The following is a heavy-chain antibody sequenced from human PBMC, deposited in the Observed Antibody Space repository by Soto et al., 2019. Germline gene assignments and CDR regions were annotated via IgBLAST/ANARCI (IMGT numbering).Heavy chain of an antibody. V-gene: IGHV5-51*01. D-gene: IGHD6-19*01. CDR2: IYPGDSDT. J-gene: IGHJ6*02. CDR1: GYSFTSYC. CDR3: ARLGVAVAAQSAYGMDV. Sequence: VESLKISCKGSGYSFTSYCIGWVRQMPGKGLEWMGIIYPGDSDTRYSPSFQGQVTISADKSISTAYLQWSSLKASDTAMYYCARLGVAVAAQSAYGMDVWGQGTTVTVSS.